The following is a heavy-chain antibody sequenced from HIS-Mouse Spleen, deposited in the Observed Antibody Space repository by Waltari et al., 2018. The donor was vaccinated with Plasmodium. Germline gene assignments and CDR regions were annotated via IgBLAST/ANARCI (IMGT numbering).Heavy chain of an antibody. CDR2: SNPNSGGT. CDR1: GYTFTGYY. V-gene: IGHV1-2*02. D-gene: IGHD7-27*01. Sequence: QVQLVQSGAEVKKPGASVKVSCKASGYTFTGYYMHWVRQAPGQGLEWMGGSNPNSGGTNYAQKFQGRGTMTRDTSISTAYMELSRLRSDDTAVYYCARDYGDGDAFDIWGQGTMVTVSS. J-gene: IGHJ3*02. CDR3: ARDYGDGDAFDI.